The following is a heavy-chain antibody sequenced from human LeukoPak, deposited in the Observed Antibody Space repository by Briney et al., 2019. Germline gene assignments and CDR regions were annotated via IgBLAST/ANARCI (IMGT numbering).Heavy chain of an antibody. D-gene: IGHD3-3*01. CDR2: INHSGST. Sequence: SETLSLTCAVYGGSFSGYYWSWIRQPPGKGLEWIGEINHSGSTNYNPSLKSRVTISVDTSKNQFSLKLSSVTAADTAVYCCARGVGHYDFWSGYHPYYFDYWGQGTLVTVSS. CDR1: GGSFSGYY. CDR3: ARGVGHYDFWSGYHPYYFDY. J-gene: IGHJ4*02. V-gene: IGHV4-34*01.